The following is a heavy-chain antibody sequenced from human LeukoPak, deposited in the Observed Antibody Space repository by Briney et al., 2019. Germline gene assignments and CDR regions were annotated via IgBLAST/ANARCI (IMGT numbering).Heavy chain of an antibody. CDR3: ARGLHSTFDP. V-gene: IGHV6-1*01. Sequence: SQTLPLTCAICGDXLSSNSAAWKWIRQSPSRGLECLGRTYYSSRWYNYYAVSVKSRITVHPDTAKNQFSLHLDSVTFEDTAVYYCARGLHSTFDPWGQGTLVTVSS. CDR2: TYYSSRWYN. D-gene: IGHD4-11*01. J-gene: IGHJ5*02. CDR1: GDXLSSNSAA.